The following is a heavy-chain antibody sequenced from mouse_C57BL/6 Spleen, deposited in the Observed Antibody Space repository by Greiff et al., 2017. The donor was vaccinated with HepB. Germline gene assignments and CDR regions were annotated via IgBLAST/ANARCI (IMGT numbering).Heavy chain of an antibody. CDR3: TRRIYYEDGWFAY. D-gene: IGHD2-4*01. Sequence: EVQLQQSGTVLARPGASVKMSCKTSGYTFTSYWMHWVKQRPGQGLEWIGAIYPGNSDTSYNQKFKGKAKLTAVTSASTAYMELSSLTNEDSAVYYCTRRIYYEDGWFAYWGQGTLVTVSA. J-gene: IGHJ3*01. V-gene: IGHV1-5*01. CDR2: IYPGNSDT. CDR1: GYTFTSYW.